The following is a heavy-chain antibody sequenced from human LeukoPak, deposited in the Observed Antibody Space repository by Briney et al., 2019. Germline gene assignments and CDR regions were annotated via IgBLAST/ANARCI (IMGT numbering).Heavy chain of an antibody. J-gene: IGHJ4*02. Sequence: SETLSLTCTVSGGSLSSYYWSWIRQPAGKGLEWIGRIYTSGSTNYNPSLKSRVTMSVDTSTNQFSLRLSSVTAAYTAVYYCARSEGYDFWSGHRDWGQGTLVTVSS. CDR2: IYTSGST. V-gene: IGHV4-4*07. D-gene: IGHD3-3*01. CDR3: ARSEGYDFWSGHRD. CDR1: GGSLSSYY.